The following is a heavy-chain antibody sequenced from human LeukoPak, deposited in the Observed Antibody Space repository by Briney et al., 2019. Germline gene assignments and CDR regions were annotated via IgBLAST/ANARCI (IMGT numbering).Heavy chain of an antibody. D-gene: IGHD2-15*01. Sequence: PSETLSLTCTVSGGSISSGGYYWSWIRQHPGKGLEWIGYIYCSGSTYYNPSLKSRVTISVDTSKNQFSLKLSSVTAADTAVYYCARCSAPTGDFDYWGQGTLVTVSS. V-gene: IGHV4-31*03. J-gene: IGHJ4*02. CDR1: GGSISSGGYY. CDR3: ARCSAPTGDFDY. CDR2: IYCSGST.